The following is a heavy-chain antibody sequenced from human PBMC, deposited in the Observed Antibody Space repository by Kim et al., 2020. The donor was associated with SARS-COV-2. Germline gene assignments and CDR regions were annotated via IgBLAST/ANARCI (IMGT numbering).Heavy chain of an antibody. J-gene: IGHJ4*02. CDR3: ARTALTTDY. CDR2: GRT. D-gene: IGHD4-4*01. V-gene: IGHV4-39*01. Sequence: GRTYYNPSLNSRVTISVATSKNQFSLKLRSVTAADTAVYYCARTALTTDYWGQGTLVTVSS.